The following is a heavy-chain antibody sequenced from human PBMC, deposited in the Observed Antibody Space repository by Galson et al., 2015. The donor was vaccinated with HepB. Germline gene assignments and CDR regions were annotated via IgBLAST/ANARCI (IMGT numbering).Heavy chain of an antibody. V-gene: IGHV3-74*01. Sequence: SLRLSCAASGFTFSSYWMHWVRQVPGKGLVWVSRINSDGSYITYADSVKGRFTISRDNAKNTLYLQMNSPRAEDTALYYCARTREAAAGIFDNWGQGSLVTVSS. CDR1: GFTFSSYW. CDR3: ARTREAAAGIFDN. J-gene: IGHJ4*02. D-gene: IGHD6-13*01. CDR2: INSDGSYI.